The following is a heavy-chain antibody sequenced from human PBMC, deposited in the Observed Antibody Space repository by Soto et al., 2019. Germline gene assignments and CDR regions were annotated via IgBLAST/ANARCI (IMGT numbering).Heavy chain of an antibody. CDR3: ARRGSGSYYDS. CDR1: GFTFSSYA. D-gene: IGHD1-26*01. Sequence: EVQLLESGGGLVQPGGSLRLSCAASGFTFSSYAMRWVRQAPVKGLEWVSAISGSGGSTYYADSVKGRFTISRDNSNNTLYLQMNSLRAEDTAGYYCARRGSGSYYDSWGQGTLVTVSS. V-gene: IGHV3-23*01. J-gene: IGHJ4*02. CDR2: ISGSGGST.